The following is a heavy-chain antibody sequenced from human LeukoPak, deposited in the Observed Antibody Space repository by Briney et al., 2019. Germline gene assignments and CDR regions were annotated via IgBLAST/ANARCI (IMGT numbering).Heavy chain of an antibody. Sequence: GESLKISCKASGYKFSNFWIGWVRQMPGKGLEWMGIIYSGGSETRYSPSFQGQVTISADKSISTAYLQWSSLKASDTAMYYCASLVSNSADYWGQGTLVTVSS. CDR1: GYKFSNFW. CDR2: IYSGGSET. J-gene: IGHJ4*02. V-gene: IGHV5-51*01. D-gene: IGHD4-11*01. CDR3: ASLVSNSADY.